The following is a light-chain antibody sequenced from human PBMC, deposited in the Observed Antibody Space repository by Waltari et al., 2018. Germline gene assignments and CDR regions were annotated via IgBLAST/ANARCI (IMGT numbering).Light chain of an antibody. Sequence: RSGKAPVLGIYENTERPSGIPDRFSCSTSGTMATLSTTGAQVDDESDYYCSSTHSNFNYTWVFGGGTKLTVL. CDR3: SSTHSNFNYTWV. CDR2: ENT. J-gene: IGLJ3*02. V-gene: IGLV3-10*01.